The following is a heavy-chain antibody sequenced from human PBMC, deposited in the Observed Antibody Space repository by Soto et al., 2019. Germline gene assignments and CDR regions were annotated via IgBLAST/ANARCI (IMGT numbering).Heavy chain of an antibody. CDR1: GYTFTSYD. CDR3: ARGPGYIAEGGSG. V-gene: IGHV1-8*01. D-gene: IGHD6-13*01. J-gene: IGHJ4*02. Sequence: QVQLVQSGAEVKKPGASVKVSCKASGYTFTSYDINWVRQAPGQGLEWMGWMNPNSGNTGYAEKFPGRVTMTRNTSISTAYMELSGLRPEDTAVYYCARGPGYIAEGGSGWGQGTLVTVSS. CDR2: MNPNSGNT.